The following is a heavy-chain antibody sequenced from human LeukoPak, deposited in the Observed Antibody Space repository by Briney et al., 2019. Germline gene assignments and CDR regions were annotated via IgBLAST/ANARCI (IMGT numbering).Heavy chain of an antibody. CDR2: ISAYNGNT. CDR1: GYTFTSYG. V-gene: IGHV1-18*01. J-gene: IGHJ4*02. D-gene: IGHD3-3*01. CDR3: ARATVGGVVQPLRFLEWLPEDY. Sequence: EASVKVSCKASGYTFTSYGISWVRQAPGQGLEWMGWISAYNGNTNYAQKLQGRVTMTTDTSTSTAYMELRSLRSDDTAVYYCARATVGGVVQPLRFLEWLPEDYWGQGALVTVSS.